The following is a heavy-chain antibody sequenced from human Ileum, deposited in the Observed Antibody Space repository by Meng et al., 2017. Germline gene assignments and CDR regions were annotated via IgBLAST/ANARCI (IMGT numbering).Heavy chain of an antibody. D-gene: IGHD3-10*01. Sequence: QGRGQPWGAGLLNPSEPLPLTWVVYDGSFSGYFWSWLRQPPGKGLEWIGEINHSGSTNYNPSLKGRVTISVDTSKSQFSLRLNSVTAADTALYYCAGATIRTYYYGSGSYYFTKWGQGTLVTVSS. CDR2: INHSGST. V-gene: IGHV4-34*01. CDR3: AGATIRTYYYGSGSYYFTK. CDR1: DGSFSGYF. J-gene: IGHJ4*02.